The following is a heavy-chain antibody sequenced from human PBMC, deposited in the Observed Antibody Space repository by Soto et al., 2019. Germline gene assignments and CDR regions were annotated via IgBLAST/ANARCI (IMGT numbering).Heavy chain of an antibody. D-gene: IGHD1-1*01. Sequence: QVQLQESGPGLVKPSQTLSLTCTVSGGSISSGGYYWSWIRQHPGKGLEWIGYIYYSGSTYYNPSLKCRVTISVAPSKNQFSLKLSSVTAADTAVYYCARDVPWNDAHFFDYWGQGTLVTVSS. V-gene: IGHV4-31*03. CDR3: ARDVPWNDAHFFDY. CDR2: IYYSGST. CDR1: GGSISSGGYY. J-gene: IGHJ4*02.